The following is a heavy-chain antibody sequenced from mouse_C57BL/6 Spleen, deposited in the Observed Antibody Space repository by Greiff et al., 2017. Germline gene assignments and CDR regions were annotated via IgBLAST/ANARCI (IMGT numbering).Heavy chain of an antibody. CDR1: GYTFTSYW. D-gene: IGHD2-5*01. J-gene: IGHJ2*01. CDR2: IHPSDSDT. Sequence: QVQLQQPGAELVKPGASVKVSCKASGYTFTSYWMHWVKQRPGQGLEWIGRIHPSDSDTNYNQKFKGKATLTVDKSSSTAYMQISSLTSEDSAVDYCATYYSNPYYFDYWGQGTTLTVSS. V-gene: IGHV1-74*01. CDR3: ATYYSNPYYFDY.